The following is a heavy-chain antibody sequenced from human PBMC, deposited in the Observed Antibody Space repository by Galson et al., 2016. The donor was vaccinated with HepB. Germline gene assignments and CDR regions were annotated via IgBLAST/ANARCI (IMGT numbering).Heavy chain of an antibody. D-gene: IGHD3-9*01. Sequence: SLRLSCAASGFTFKSYPMSWVRQAPGKGLEWVAGISSNGDSTHYADSVTGRFTISRDISRRVLYLQMNSLRAEDTAVYYCTKSVWGYFDFYYSDLWGQGTLVIVSS. CDR3: TKSVWGYFDFYYSDL. J-gene: IGHJ4*02. V-gene: IGHV3-23*01. CDR2: ISSNGDST. CDR1: GFTFKSYP.